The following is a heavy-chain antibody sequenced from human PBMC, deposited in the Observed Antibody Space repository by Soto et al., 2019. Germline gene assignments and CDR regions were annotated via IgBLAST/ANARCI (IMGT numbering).Heavy chain of an antibody. CDR2: IIPIFGPA. D-gene: IGHD2-15*01. CDR1: GGTVSNSA. CDR3: GRGSSWTKVEY. J-gene: IGHJ4*02. Sequence: SVKVSCKASGGTVSNSAISWLRQAPGQGLEWMGGIIPIFGPAIYARKFRGRVTITADESSSTAYMELSTVRSEDTAVYYCGRGSSWTKVEYWGQGALVTLSS. V-gene: IGHV1-69*13.